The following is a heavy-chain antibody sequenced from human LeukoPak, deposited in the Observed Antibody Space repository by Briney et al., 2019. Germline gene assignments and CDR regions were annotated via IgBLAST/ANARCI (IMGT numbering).Heavy chain of an antibody. J-gene: IGHJ4*02. CDR1: GYSISSGYY. V-gene: IGHV4-38-2*02. Sequence: SETLSLTCTVSGYSISSGYYWGWIRQPPGKGLEWIGSIYHSGSTYYNPSLKSRVTISVDTSKNQFSLKLSSVTAADTAVYYCARVRGSYGKKDYWGREPWPPSPQ. D-gene: IGHD1-26*01. CDR2: IYHSGST. CDR3: ARVRGSYGKKDY.